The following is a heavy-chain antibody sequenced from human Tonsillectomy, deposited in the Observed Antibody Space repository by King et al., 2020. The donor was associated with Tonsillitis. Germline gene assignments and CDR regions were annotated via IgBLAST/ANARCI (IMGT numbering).Heavy chain of an antibody. J-gene: IGHJ1*01. CDR2: ITSKIDGGTT. Sequence: VQLVESGGGLVKPGGSLRLSCAVSGFTFSNAWMSWVRQAPGKGLEWVGRITSKIDGGTTDYAAPVKGRFTISRDDSKNTLYLQMNSLKTADTAVYYCTADAWGGEFSSGWDSDAGGWGQGTLVTVSS. CDR1: GFTFSNAW. D-gene: IGHD6-19*01. V-gene: IGHV3-15*01. CDR3: TADAWGGEFSSGWDSDAGG.